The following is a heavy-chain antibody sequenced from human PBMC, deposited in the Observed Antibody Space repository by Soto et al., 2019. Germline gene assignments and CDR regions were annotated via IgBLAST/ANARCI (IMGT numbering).Heavy chain of an antibody. D-gene: IGHD3-10*01. J-gene: IGHJ1*01. CDR2: TYYRSKWYN. Sequence: PSQTLSLTCAISGDSVSSNSAAWNWIRQSPSRGLEWLGRTYYRSKWYNDYAVSVKSRITINPDTSKNQFSLQLSSVTPEDTAVYYCARAALGGSGSYDSWGYFQHWGQGTLVTVSS. V-gene: IGHV6-1*01. CDR1: GDSVSSNSAA. CDR3: ARAALGGSGSYDSWGYFQH.